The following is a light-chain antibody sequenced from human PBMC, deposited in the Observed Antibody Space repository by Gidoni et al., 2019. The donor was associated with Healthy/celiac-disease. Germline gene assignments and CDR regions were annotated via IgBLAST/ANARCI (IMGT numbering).Light chain of an antibody. CDR3: SSYAGSNVV. CDR2: EVS. Sequence: QSALTQPPSASGSPGQSVTISFTGTSRDVGGYNYVSWYQQHPGKAPKLMIYEVSKRPSGVPDRFSGSKSGNTASLTVSGLQAEDEADYYCSSYAGSNVVFGGGTKLTVL. V-gene: IGLV2-8*01. J-gene: IGLJ2*01. CDR1: SRDVGGYNY.